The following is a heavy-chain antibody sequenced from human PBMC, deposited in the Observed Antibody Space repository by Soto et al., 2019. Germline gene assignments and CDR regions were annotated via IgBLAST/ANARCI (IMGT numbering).Heavy chain of an antibody. CDR3: ARFKQHSNWFDP. CDR1: GGSVSSASCY. CDR2: IYYSGST. Sequence: QVQLREAGPGLVKPSETLSLTCTVSGGSVSSASCYWSWIRQPPGRGLEWIGYIYYSGSTSYNPSLKSRVTISVDMSKNHFSLKLTSVTAADTAVYYCARFKQHSNWFDPWGQGTLVTVSS. D-gene: IGHD1-1*01. V-gene: IGHV4-61*03. J-gene: IGHJ5*02.